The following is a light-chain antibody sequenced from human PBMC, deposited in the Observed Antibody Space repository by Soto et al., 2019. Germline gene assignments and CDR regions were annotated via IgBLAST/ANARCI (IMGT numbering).Light chain of an antibody. CDR3: QKYNSAPLT. J-gene: IGKJ4*01. V-gene: IGKV1-27*01. CDR1: QGIGVY. Sequence: SSLSASLVDRVTITCRASQGIGVYLAWFQQKPGNVPKLLIYAASTLQSGVPSRFSGSGSGTDFTLTISSLQPEDVATYYCQKYNSAPLTFGGGTKVDIK. CDR2: AAS.